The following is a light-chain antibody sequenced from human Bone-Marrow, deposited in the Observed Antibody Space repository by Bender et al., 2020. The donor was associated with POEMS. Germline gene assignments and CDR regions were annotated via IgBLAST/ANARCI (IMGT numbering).Light chain of an antibody. CDR2: EVN. Sequence: QSALTQPASVSGSPGQSITISCTGTSSDVGSYNLVSWYQQHPGKAPKLMILEVNKRPSGVSTRFSGSKSGNTASLTISGLQADDEAFYHCCSYAGPSTVIFGGGTKLTVL. J-gene: IGLJ2*01. CDR1: SSDVGSYNL. CDR3: CSYAGPSTVI. V-gene: IGLV2-23*02.